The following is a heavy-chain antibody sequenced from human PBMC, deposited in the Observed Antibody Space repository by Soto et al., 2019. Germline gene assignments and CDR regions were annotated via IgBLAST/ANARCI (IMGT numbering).Heavy chain of an antibody. CDR2: IIPILGIA. Sequence: GASLKVSCKASGGTFSSYTISWVRQAPGQGLEWMGRIIPILGIANYAQKFQGRVTISVDKSKNQFSLKLSSVTAADTAVYYCARVGGRELSVVDFDYWGQGTLVTVSS. CDR3: ARVGGRELSVVDFDY. J-gene: IGHJ4*02. CDR1: GGTFSSYT. D-gene: IGHD1-26*01. V-gene: IGHV1-69*02.